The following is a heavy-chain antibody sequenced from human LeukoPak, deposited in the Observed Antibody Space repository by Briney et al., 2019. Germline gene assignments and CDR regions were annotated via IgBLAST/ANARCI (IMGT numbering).Heavy chain of an antibody. D-gene: IGHD3-3*01. CDR2: ISSSGSTI. CDR1: GFTFSDYY. V-gene: IGHV3-11*01. Sequence: GGSLRLSCAASGFTFSDYYMSWIRQAPGKGLEWVSYISSSGSTIYYADSVKGRFTISGDNAKNSLYLQMNSLRAEDTAVYYCAGLRFLEEGWFDPWGQGTLVTVSS. CDR3: AGLRFLEEGWFDP. J-gene: IGHJ5*02.